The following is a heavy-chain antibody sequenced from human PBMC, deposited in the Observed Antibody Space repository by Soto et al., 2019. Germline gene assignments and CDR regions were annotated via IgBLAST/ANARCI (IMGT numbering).Heavy chain of an antibody. Sequence: SETLSLTCAVYGGSFSGYYWSWLRQPPGKGLEWIGEINHSGSPNYNPSLKSRVTISVDTSKNQFSLKMTSVTAADTAVYYCATANWSHHYFDPWGQGTLVTVSS. CDR1: GGSFSGYY. CDR3: ATANWSHHYFDP. J-gene: IGHJ5*02. V-gene: IGHV4-34*01. D-gene: IGHD1-1*01. CDR2: INHSGSP.